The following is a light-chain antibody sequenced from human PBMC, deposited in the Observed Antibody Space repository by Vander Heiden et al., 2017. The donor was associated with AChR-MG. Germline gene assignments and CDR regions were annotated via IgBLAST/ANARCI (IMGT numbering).Light chain of an antibody. CDR1: NSNIGSNT. CDR2: TNN. CDR3: ASWDDTLNAVL. J-gene: IGLJ3*02. Sequence: QSVLTQPPSTSGTPGQRVTISCSGSNSNIGSNTVQWYRQLPGTVPKLLIHTNNRRPSGVPDRFSGSKSGTSASLAISGLQSEDEADYYCASWDDTLNAVLFGAGTKLTVL. V-gene: IGLV1-44*01.